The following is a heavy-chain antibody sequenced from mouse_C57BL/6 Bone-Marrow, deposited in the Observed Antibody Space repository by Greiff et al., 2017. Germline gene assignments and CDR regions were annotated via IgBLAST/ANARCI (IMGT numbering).Heavy chain of an antibody. J-gene: IGHJ1*03. D-gene: IGHD1-1*01. CDR2: IYPGSGST. V-gene: IGHV1-55*01. Sequence: QVQLKQPGAELVKPGDSVKMSCKASGYTFTSYWITWVKQRPGQGLEWIGDIYPGSGSTNYNEKFKSKATLTVDTSSSTAYRQLSSLTSEDSAVYYCARKDYYYGSSFYWYFDVWGTGTTVTVSS. CDR1: GYTFTSYW. CDR3: ARKDYYYGSSFYWYFDV.